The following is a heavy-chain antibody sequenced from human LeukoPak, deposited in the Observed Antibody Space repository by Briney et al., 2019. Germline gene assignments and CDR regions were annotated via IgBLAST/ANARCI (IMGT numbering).Heavy chain of an antibody. CDR3: AREVTTVTTDAFDI. V-gene: IGHV1-2*02. D-gene: IGHD4-17*01. CDR2: INPNSGGT. Sequence: ASVKVSCKASGYTFTGYYMHWVRRAPGQGLEWMGWINPNSGGTNYAQKFQGRVTMTRDTSISTAYMELSRLRSDDTAVYYCAREVTTVTTDAFDIWGQGTMVTVSS. J-gene: IGHJ3*02. CDR1: GYTFTGYY.